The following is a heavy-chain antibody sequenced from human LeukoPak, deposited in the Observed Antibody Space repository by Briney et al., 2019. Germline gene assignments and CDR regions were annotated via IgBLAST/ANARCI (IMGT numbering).Heavy chain of an antibody. CDR2: IYHSGCT. J-gene: IGHJ6*04. CDR3: ARQGVVVPAATYYYYYYGMDV. CDR1: GGSISSSNW. D-gene: IGHD2-2*01. Sequence: SETLSLTCAVSGGSISSSNWWSWVRQPPGKGLEWIGEIYHSGCTNYNPSLKSRVTISVDKSKNQFSLKLSSVTAADTAVYYCARQGVVVPAATYYYYYYGMDVWGKGTTVTVSS. V-gene: IGHV4-4*02.